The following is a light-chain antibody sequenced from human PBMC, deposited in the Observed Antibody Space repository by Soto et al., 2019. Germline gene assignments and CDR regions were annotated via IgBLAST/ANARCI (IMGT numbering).Light chain of an antibody. CDR3: SLYTSENTYV. CDR1: STDFVSYNR. Sequence: LTQPPSVSGSPGQSVTISCTGTSTDFVSYNRVSWYQQPPGTAPKLIIYEASNRPSGVPDRFSGSKSGNTASLAISGLQAADEADYYCSLYTSENTYVFGTGTKVTVL. J-gene: IGLJ1*01. CDR2: EAS. V-gene: IGLV2-18*01.